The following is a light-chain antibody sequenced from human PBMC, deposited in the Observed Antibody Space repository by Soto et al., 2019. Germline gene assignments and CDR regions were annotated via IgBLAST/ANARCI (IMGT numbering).Light chain of an antibody. CDR1: QSVNSN. CDR3: QQYNNWWT. CDR2: GAS. J-gene: IGKJ1*01. Sequence: ETVMTQSPATLSVSPGARATLSCRASQSVNSNLAWYQQKLGQAPRVLIFGASTRATGIPARFSGSGSGTEFTLTISSLQSEDFAVYYCQQYNNWWTFGQGTKVDIK. V-gene: IGKV3-15*01.